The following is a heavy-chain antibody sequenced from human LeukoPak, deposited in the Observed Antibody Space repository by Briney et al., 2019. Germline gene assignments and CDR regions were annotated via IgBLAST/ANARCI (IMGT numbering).Heavy chain of an antibody. J-gene: IGHJ4*02. D-gene: IGHD3-3*01. CDR2: IYHSGST. CDR1: GGSITSSNW. CDR3: ARLWSSDYFDY. V-gene: IGHV4-4*02. Sequence: PSETLSLTCAVSGGSITSSNWWSWVRQPPGKGLEWIGEIYHSGSTIYNPSLKSRVTISVDKSKNQFSLKLTSLTAADTAVYYCARLWSSDYFDYWGQGTLVTVSS.